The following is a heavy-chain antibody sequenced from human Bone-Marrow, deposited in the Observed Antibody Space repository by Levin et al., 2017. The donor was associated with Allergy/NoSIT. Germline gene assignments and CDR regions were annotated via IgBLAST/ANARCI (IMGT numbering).Heavy chain of an antibody. J-gene: IGHJ4*02. D-gene: IGHD3-3*01. CDR2: IKSKTDGETT. V-gene: IGHV3-15*01. Sequence: PGGSLRLSCAASGFTFTNAWMSWVRQAPGKGLEWLGRIKSKTDGETTDYAAPVKGRFTISRDDSEKTLYLQMNSLKTEDTAMYYCAAQYEFWSGYFASTYYFDFWGQGTLVTVSS. CDR1: GFTFTNAW. CDR3: AAQYEFWSGYFASTYYFDF.